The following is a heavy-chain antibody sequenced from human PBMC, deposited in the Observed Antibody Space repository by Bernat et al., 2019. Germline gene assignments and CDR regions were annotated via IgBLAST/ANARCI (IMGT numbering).Heavy chain of an antibody. CDR1: GFNLNSYW. V-gene: IGHV3-7*03. CDR3: ARDRRVYGMDV. J-gene: IGHJ6*02. CDR2: IKPDGSEM. Sequence: EVQVVESGGGLVKPGGSLRLSCAASGFNLNSYWTTWVRQAPGKGLEWVANIKPDGSEMFYVDCEKGRFTISRDNSKNSLYLQMKSLGAADTAVYYCARDRRVYGMDVWGQGTTVTVSS.